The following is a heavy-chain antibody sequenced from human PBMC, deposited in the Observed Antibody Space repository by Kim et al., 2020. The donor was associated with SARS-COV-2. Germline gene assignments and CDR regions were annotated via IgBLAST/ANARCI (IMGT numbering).Heavy chain of an antibody. Sequence: GGSLRLSCAASGFTFSSYEMNWVRQAPGKGLEWVSYISSSGSTIYYADSVKGRFTISRDNAKNSLYLQMNSLRAEDTAVYYCARGDGYNYPFFDYWGQGTLVTVSS. CDR3: ARGDGYNYPFFDY. CDR2: ISSSGSTI. J-gene: IGHJ4*02. V-gene: IGHV3-48*03. CDR1: GFTFSSYE. D-gene: IGHD5-12*01.